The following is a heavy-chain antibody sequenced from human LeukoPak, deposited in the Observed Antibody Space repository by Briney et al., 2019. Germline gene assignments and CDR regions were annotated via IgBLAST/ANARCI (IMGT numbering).Heavy chain of an antibody. CDR2: TSSSSSYI. CDR3: ARDVVVRGTVLDY. Sequence: PGGSLRLSCAASGFTFSSYSMNWVRQAPGKGLEWVSSTSSSSSYIYYADSVKGRFTISRDNAKNSLYLQMNSLRAEDTAVYYCARDVVVRGTVLDYWGQGTLVTVSS. D-gene: IGHD2-21*01. V-gene: IGHV3-21*01. J-gene: IGHJ4*02. CDR1: GFTFSSYS.